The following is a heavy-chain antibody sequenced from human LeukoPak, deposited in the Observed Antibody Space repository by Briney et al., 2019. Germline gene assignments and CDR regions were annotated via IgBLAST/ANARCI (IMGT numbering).Heavy chain of an antibody. CDR3: AKDPLLPGYTSGWYVY. D-gene: IGHD6-19*01. CDR2: ISYDGNNK. J-gene: IGHJ4*02. Sequence: GRSLRLSCAASGFTFSSYDMHWVRQAPGKGLEWMAVISYDGNNKYYADSVKGRFTISRDNFKNTLYLQMNSLRAEDTAVYYCAKDPLLPGYTSGWYVYWGQGTLVTVSS. V-gene: IGHV3-30*18. CDR1: GFTFSSYD.